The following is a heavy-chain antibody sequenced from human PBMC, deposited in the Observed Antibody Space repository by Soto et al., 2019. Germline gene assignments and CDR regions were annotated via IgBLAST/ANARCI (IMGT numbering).Heavy chain of an antibody. J-gene: IGHJ2*01. CDR3: VRDHHDYDFWSGIPRGYFDR. CDR1: GFTLSNFW. V-gene: IGHV3-74*01. CDR2: INDDGSRT. Sequence: GGSLRLSCAASGFTLSNFWMHWVRQVPGKGLVWVSRINDDGSRTKYADSVEGRLTISRDTAKNTLYLQMDSLRVEDTAVYYCVRDHHDYDFWSGIPRGYFDRWGRCTMVTVSS. D-gene: IGHD3-3*01.